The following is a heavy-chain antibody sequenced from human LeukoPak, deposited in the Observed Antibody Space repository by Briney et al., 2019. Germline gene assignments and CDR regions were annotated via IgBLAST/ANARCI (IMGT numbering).Heavy chain of an antibody. J-gene: IGHJ4*02. CDR3: ARLEYSSSYSSYFDY. Sequence: PGESLKISCKGSGYSFTSYWIGWVRQMPGKGLEWMGIIYPGDSDTRYSPSFQGQVTVSADKSISTAYLQWSSLKASDTAMYYCARLEYSSSYSSYFDYWGQGTLVTVSS. V-gene: IGHV5-51*01. CDR2: IYPGDSDT. D-gene: IGHD6-6*01. CDR1: GYSFTSYW.